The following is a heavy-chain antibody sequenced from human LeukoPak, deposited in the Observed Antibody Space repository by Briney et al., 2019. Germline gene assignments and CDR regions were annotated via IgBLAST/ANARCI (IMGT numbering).Heavy chain of an antibody. CDR2: MNPNSDNT. D-gene: IGHD6-19*01. Sequence: ASVNVSCKASRYTFTRYDINWLRQATGQALEGMGWMNPNSDNTGYAQELQGRVTITRNTSISTAYMELSSLRSEDTAVYYCARAPSWGGLSSGSYYFDYWGQGTLVTVSS. V-gene: IGHV1-8*03. CDR1: RYTFTRYD. J-gene: IGHJ4*02. CDR3: ARAPSWGGLSSGSYYFDY.